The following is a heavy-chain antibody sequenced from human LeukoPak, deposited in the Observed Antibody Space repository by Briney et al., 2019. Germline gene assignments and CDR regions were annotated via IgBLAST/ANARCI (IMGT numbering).Heavy chain of an antibody. J-gene: IGHJ6*02. CDR1: GFTFSSYS. V-gene: IGHV3-48*02. Sequence: GGSLRLSCAASGFTFSSYSMNWVRQAPGKGLEWVSYISSSSSTIYYADSVKGRFTISRDNAKNSLYLQMNSLRDEDTAVYYCARAERRYYYYYYGMDVWGQGTTVTVSS. CDR3: ARAERRYYYYYYGMDV. CDR2: ISSSSSTI. D-gene: IGHD1-1*01.